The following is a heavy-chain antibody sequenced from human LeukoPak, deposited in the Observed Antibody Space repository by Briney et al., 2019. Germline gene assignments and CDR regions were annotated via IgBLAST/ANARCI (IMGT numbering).Heavy chain of an antibody. CDR1: GGSISSYY. V-gene: IGHV4-4*07. CDR3: ARAVGSGSFQTYYYYMGV. Sequence: SETLSLTCTVSGGSISSYYWSWIRQPAGKGLEWIGRIYTSGSTNYNPSLKSRVTMSVDTSKNQFSLKLSSLTAADTAVYYCARAVGSGSFQTYYYYMGVWGKGTTVTISS. D-gene: IGHD3-10*01. CDR2: IYTSGST. J-gene: IGHJ6*03.